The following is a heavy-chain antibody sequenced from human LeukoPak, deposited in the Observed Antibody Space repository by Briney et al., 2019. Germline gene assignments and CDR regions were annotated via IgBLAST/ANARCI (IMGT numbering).Heavy chain of an antibody. D-gene: IGHD3-10*01. CDR3: ARHAGDYIYGSGYHYYYYMDV. Sequence: GESLKISCKGSGYSSTSYWVGWVRQMPGKGLEWMGIIYPGDSDTRYSPSFQGQVTISADKSISTAYLQWSSLKASDTAIYYCARHAGDYIYGSGYHYYYYMDVWGKGTTVTVSS. CDR1: GYSSTSYW. CDR2: IYPGDSDT. V-gene: IGHV5-51*01. J-gene: IGHJ6*03.